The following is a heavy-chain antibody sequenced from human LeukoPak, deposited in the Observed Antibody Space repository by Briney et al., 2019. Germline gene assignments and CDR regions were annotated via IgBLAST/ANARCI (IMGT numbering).Heavy chain of an antibody. CDR2: INKDGSGR. CDR1: GFTFSEHW. J-gene: IGHJ4*02. CDR3: ARDFRLQHSYGSGSYFGY. V-gene: IGHV3-7*03. Sequence: GGSLRLSCAASGFTFSEHWMTWVRQAPGKGLEWVGNINKDGSGRNYGDSVGRFTISRDNVKSLLFLQMNSPRAEDTAVYYCARDFRLQHSYGSGSYFGYWGQGTLVTVSS. D-gene: IGHD3-10*01.